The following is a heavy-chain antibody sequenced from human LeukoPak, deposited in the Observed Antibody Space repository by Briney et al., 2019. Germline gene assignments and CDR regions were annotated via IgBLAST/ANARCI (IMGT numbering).Heavy chain of an antibody. D-gene: IGHD1-26*01. Sequence: ASVKVSCKASGYTFTNYYIHWVRQAPGQGLECMGIINPSGGSTSYAQKFQGRVTMTRDMSTSTVYMELSSLRSEDTAVYYCARSPLVGARFDYWGQGTLVTVSS. CDR1: GYTFTNYY. CDR2: INPSGGST. CDR3: ARSPLVGARFDY. V-gene: IGHV1-46*01. J-gene: IGHJ4*02.